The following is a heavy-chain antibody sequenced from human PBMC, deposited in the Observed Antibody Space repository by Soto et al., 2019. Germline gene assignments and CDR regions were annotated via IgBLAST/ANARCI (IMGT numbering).Heavy chain of an antibody. CDR1: GFAFSSYS. CDR2: ISSSSSYI. V-gene: IGHV3-21*01. J-gene: IGHJ3*02. Sequence: GGSLRLSCAASGFAFSSYSMNWVRQAPGKGLEWVSSISSSSSYIYYADSVKGRFTISRDNAKNSLYLQMNSLRAEDTAVYYCARGFLEWLLAEGNDAFDIWGQGTMVTVSS. CDR3: ARGFLEWLLAEGNDAFDI. D-gene: IGHD3-3*01.